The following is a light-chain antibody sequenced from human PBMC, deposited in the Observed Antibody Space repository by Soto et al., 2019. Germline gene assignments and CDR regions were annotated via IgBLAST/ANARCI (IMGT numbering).Light chain of an antibody. Sequence: DIQMTQSPSSVSASVGDRVTITCRASERINTYLAWYQQQPGKAPKLLIYAASSLQSGVPSRFSGSGSATEFTLTISNLQPEDFATYYCQQANSPPLTFGGGTKVEIK. CDR3: QQANSPPLT. V-gene: IGKV1-12*01. J-gene: IGKJ4*01. CDR1: ERINTY. CDR2: AAS.